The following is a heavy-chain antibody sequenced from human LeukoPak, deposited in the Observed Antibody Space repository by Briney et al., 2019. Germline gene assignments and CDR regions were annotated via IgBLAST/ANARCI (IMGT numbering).Heavy chain of an antibody. D-gene: IGHD3-22*01. Sequence: PGGSLRLSCAASGFTFSSYSMNWVRQAPGKGLEWVSSISSSSSYIYYADSVKGRFTISRDNSKNTLYLQMNSLRAEDTAVYYCAKADYDSSGYYYGPLRYWGQGTLVTVSS. CDR2: ISSSSSYI. J-gene: IGHJ4*02. CDR1: GFTFSSYS. V-gene: IGHV3-21*04. CDR3: AKADYDSSGYYYGPLRY.